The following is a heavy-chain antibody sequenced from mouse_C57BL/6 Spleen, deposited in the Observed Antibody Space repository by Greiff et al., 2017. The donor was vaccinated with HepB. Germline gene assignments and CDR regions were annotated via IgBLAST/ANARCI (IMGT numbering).Heavy chain of an antibody. CDR1: GYTFTDHI. V-gene: IGHV1-11*01. D-gene: IGHD2-4*01. CDR3: GRGGFYDYDEDAMDY. CDR2: IYPVSGET. Sequence: VQLQQSGAELASPGASVTLSCKASGYTFTDHIMNWAKKRPGQGLEWIGRIYPVSGETNYNQKFMGKATFSVDPSSSTVYMVLDSLTSEDTAVYYCGRGGFYDYDEDAMDYWGQGTSVTVAS. J-gene: IGHJ4*01.